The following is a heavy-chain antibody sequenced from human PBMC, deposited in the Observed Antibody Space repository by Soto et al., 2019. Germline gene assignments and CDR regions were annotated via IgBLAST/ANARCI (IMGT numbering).Heavy chain of an antibody. J-gene: IGHJ6*03. CDR1: GFTFSSYG. D-gene: IGHD2-2*01. CDR3: ARGGYCSSTSCSPHYYYYYMDF. CDR2: IWYDGSNK. V-gene: IGHV3-33*01. Sequence: SLRLSCAASGFTFSSYGMHWVRQAPGKGLEWVAVIWYDGSNKYYADSVKGRFTISRDNSKNTLYLQMNSLRAEDTAVYYCARGGYCSSTSCSPHYYYYYMDFWGKGTTVTVSS.